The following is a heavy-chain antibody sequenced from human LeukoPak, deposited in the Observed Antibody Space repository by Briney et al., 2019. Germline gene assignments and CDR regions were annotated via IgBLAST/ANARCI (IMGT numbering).Heavy chain of an antibody. J-gene: IGHJ4*02. CDR3: ARRRHYGSGSPGYFDY. D-gene: IGHD3-10*01. Sequence: PVGSLRLSCAASEFAFSDYCMGWRGHRQRKGMEWDSYISSNSSYTNYADPVKGRFAISTDNTTNSLYLQMTSPIAEANAVYYCARRRHYGSGSPGYFDYWGQGTPVTVSS. CDR1: EFAFSDYC. CDR2: ISSNSSYT. V-gene: IGHV3-11*03.